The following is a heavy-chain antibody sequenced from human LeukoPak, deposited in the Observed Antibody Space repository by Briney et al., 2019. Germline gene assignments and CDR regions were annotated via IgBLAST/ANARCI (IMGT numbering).Heavy chain of an antibody. CDR3: ASATVGATTSFDY. V-gene: IGHV4-59*01. Sequence: SETLSLTRTVSGGSTSSYYWSWIRQPPGKGLEWIGYIYYSGGTNYNPSLKSRVTISVDTSKNQFSLKLSSVTAADTAVYYCASATVGATTSFDYWGQGTLVTVSS. CDR2: IYYSGGT. CDR1: GGSTSSYY. J-gene: IGHJ4*02. D-gene: IGHD1-26*01.